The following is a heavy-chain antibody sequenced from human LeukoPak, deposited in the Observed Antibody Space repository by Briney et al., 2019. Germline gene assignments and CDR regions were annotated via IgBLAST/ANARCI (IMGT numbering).Heavy chain of an antibody. CDR3: ARDRGEGYSGYDGFDY. J-gene: IGHJ4*02. V-gene: IGHV3-21*01. CDR2: FSGRSNYI. Sequence: GGSLRLSCAASGFTFRSYTMNWVRQAPGKGLEWVSSFSGRSNYIYYADPVRGRFTISRDNAKNSLYLQMNSLRAEDTAVYYCARDRGEGYSGYDGFDYWGQGTLVTVSS. D-gene: IGHD5-12*01. CDR1: GFTFRSYT.